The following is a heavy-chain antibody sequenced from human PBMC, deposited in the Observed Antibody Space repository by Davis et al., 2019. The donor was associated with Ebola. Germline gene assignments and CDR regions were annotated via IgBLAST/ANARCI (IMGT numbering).Heavy chain of an antibody. CDR2: IKQDGSEK. Sequence: GESLKISCAASGFTFSSYWMSWVRQAPGKGLEWVANIKQDGSEKYYVDSVKGRFTISRDNAKNSLYLQMNSLRAEDTAVYYCARDLAFDFWSGLAGDYWGQGTLVTVSS. CDR3: ARDLAFDFWSGLAGDY. J-gene: IGHJ4*02. V-gene: IGHV3-7*01. CDR1: GFTFSSYW. D-gene: IGHD3-3*01.